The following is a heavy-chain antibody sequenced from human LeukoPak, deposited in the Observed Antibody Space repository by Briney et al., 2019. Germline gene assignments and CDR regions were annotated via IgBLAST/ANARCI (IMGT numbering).Heavy chain of an antibody. Sequence: GGSLRLSCAASGFTFSSYWMSWVRQAPGKGLEGVANIKQDGSEKYSVDSVKGRFTITRDNAKNSLYLQMNSLRAEDTAVYYCARVGVGARFDYWGQGTLVTVSS. D-gene: IGHD1-26*01. V-gene: IGHV3-7*01. CDR2: IKQDGSEK. CDR1: GFTFSSYW. J-gene: IGHJ4*02. CDR3: ARVGVGARFDY.